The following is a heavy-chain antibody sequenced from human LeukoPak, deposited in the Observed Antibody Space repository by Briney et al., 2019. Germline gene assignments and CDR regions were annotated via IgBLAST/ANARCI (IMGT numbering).Heavy chain of an antibody. CDR2: IYYSGST. CDR1: GGSISSYY. D-gene: IGHD2/OR15-2a*01. Sequence: PSETLSLTCTVSGGSISSYYWSWIRQPPGKGLEWIGYIYYSGSTNYNPSLKSRVSISVDTPKNLFSLKLSSVTAADTAVYYCVRHLGFCSTTTCNTWFDPWGQGTLVTVSS. CDR3: VRHLGFCSTTTCNTWFDP. J-gene: IGHJ5*02. V-gene: IGHV4-59*08.